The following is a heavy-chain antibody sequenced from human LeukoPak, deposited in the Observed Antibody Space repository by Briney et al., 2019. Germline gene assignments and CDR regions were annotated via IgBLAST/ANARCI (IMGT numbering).Heavy chain of an antibody. J-gene: IGHJ4*02. V-gene: IGHV4-59*01. Sequence: SETLSLTCTVSGDSISNYYWSWIRQPPGKGLEWIGYIYYSGSTNYNPSLKSRVTISIDTSKNQFSLKLSSVTDADTAVYYCARWRVGSREYYFDYWGQGTLVTVSS. CDR1: GDSISNYY. CDR3: ARWRVGSREYYFDY. D-gene: IGHD2-15*01. CDR2: IYYSGST.